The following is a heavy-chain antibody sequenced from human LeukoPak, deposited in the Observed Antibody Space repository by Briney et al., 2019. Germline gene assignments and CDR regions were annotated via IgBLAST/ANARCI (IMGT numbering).Heavy chain of an antibody. V-gene: IGHV3-48*03. D-gene: IGHD5-18*01. Sequence: PPGGSLRLSCAASGFTFSSYAMSWVRQAPGKGLEWVSCISGSGSTVYYADSVKGRFTISRDNAKNSLYLQMNSLRAEDTAVYYCAKGFRDTAMFLDYWGQGTLVTVSS. J-gene: IGHJ4*02. CDR3: AKGFRDTAMFLDY. CDR1: GFTFSSYA. CDR2: ISGSGSTV.